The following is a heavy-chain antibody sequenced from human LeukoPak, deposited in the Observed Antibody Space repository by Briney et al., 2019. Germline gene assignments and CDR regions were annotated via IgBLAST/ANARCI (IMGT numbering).Heavy chain of an antibody. V-gene: IGHV1-18*01. Sequence: APVKVSCKASGYTFTSYGISWVRQAPGQGLEWMGWISAYNGNTNYAQKLQGRVTMTTDTSTSTAYMELRSLRSDDTAVYYCARDRERVVATMGYYWGQGTLVTVSS. CDR1: GYTFTSYG. D-gene: IGHD5-12*01. CDR2: ISAYNGNT. CDR3: ARDRERVVATMGYY. J-gene: IGHJ4*02.